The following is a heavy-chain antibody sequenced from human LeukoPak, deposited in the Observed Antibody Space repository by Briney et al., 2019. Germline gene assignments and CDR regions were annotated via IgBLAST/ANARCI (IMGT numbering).Heavy chain of an antibody. J-gene: IGHJ4*02. CDR3: ATVFSFSAYYFDY. CDR2: ISGSGGST. CDR1: GFTFSSYA. V-gene: IGHV3-23*01. Sequence: GGSLRLSCAAPGFTFSSYAMSWVRQAPRKGLEWVSAISGSGGSTYYADSVKGRFTISRDNSKNTLYLQMNSLRAEDTAVYYCATVFSFSAYYFDYWGQGTLVTVSS. D-gene: IGHD4-17*01.